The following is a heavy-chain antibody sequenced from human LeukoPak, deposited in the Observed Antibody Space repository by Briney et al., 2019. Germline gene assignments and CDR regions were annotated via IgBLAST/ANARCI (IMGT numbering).Heavy chain of an antibody. D-gene: IGHD7-27*01. CDR1: GGSFSGYY. J-gene: IGHJ5*02. CDR2: INHSGST. Sequence: SETLSFTCAVYGGSFSGYYWSWIRQPPGKGLEWIGEINHSGSTNYNPSLKSRVTISVDTSMNQFSLKLSSVTAADTAVYYCARVPLTVNNWFDPWGQGTLVTVSS. V-gene: IGHV4-34*01. CDR3: ARVPLTVNNWFDP.